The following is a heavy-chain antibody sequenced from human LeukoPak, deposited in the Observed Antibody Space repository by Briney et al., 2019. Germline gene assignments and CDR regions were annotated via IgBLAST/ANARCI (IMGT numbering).Heavy chain of an antibody. J-gene: IGHJ4*02. CDR1: GGTFSSYA. V-gene: IGHV1-69*04. D-gene: IGHD4-17*01. CDR3: AVLRSKYYFDY. CDR2: IIPILGIA. Sequence: SVKVSCKASGGTFSSYAISWVRQAPGQGLEWMGRIIPILGIANYAQKFQGRVTVTADKSTSTAYMELSSLRSEDTAVYYCAVLRSKYYFDYWGQGTLVTVSS.